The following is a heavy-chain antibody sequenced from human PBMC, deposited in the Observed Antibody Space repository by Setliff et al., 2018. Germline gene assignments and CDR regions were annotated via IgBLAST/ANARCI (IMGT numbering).Heavy chain of an antibody. J-gene: IGHJ6*02. D-gene: IGHD1-26*01. V-gene: IGHV3-9*01. Sequence: GGSLRLSCAASGFTFDDYAMHWVRQAPGKGLEWVSGISWNSGSIGYADSVKGRFTISRDNAKNSLYLQMNSLRAEDTAVYYCAKSPGSGTYWDDYYYGMDVWGQGTTVTVSS. CDR3: AKSPGSGTYWDDYYYGMDV. CDR1: GFTFDDYA. CDR2: ISWNSGSI.